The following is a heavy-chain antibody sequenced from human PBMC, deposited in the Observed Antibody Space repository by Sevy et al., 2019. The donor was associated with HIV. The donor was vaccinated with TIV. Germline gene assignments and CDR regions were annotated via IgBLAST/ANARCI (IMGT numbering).Heavy chain of an antibody. CDR1: GFSFSTYV. CDR2: ISPSGGST. V-gene: IGHV3-23*01. CDR3: AKEDISGYS. Sequence: GGSLRLSCAVSGFSFSTYVISWVRQAPGKGLEWVSTISPSGGSTYYADSVKVRFTISRDNSKNMVSLQMNSLRADDTAVYFCAKEDISGYSWGQGTLVTVSS. J-gene: IGHJ5*02. D-gene: IGHD3-22*01.